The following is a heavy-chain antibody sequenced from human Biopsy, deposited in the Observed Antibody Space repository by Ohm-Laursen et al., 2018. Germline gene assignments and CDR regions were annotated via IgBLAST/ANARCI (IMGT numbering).Heavy chain of an antibody. D-gene: IGHD2-2*01. CDR1: GGSISGYH. CDR2: ISYTGGI. V-gene: IGHV4-59*01. Sequence: TLSLTCTVPGGSISGYHWSWIRKSPGKGLEWLAYISYTGGITFNPSLNGRATMSLDTSKNQFSLRLIYVTAADTAVYYCARMPHFDYWGQGILVTVSS. J-gene: IGHJ4*02. CDR3: ARMPHFDY.